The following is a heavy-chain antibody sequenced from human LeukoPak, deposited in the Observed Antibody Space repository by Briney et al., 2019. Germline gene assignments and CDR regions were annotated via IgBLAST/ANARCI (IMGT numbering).Heavy chain of an antibody. V-gene: IGHV4-59*01. Sequence: PSETLSLTCTVSGVSISSYYWSWIRQPPGKGLEWIGYIYYSGSTNYNPSLKSRVTISVDTSKNQFSLKLSSVTAADTAVYYCARVPAAIRYYYGMDVWGQGTTVTVSS. CDR3: ARVPAAIRYYYGMDV. D-gene: IGHD2-2*02. CDR1: GVSISSYY. CDR2: IYYSGST. J-gene: IGHJ6*02.